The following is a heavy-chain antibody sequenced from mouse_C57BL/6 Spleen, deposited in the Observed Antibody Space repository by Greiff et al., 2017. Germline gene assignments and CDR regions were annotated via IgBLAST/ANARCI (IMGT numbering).Heavy chain of an antibody. CDR3: ARGLGPFAY. Sequence: DSGPGLVKPSQSLSLTCSVTGYSITSGYYWNWIRQFPGNKLEWMGYISYDGSNNYNPSLKNRISITRDTSKNQFFLKLNSVTTEDTATYYCARGLGPFAYWGQGTLVTVSA. CDR2: ISYDGSN. D-gene: IGHD4-1*01. J-gene: IGHJ3*01. V-gene: IGHV3-6*01. CDR1: GYSITSGYY.